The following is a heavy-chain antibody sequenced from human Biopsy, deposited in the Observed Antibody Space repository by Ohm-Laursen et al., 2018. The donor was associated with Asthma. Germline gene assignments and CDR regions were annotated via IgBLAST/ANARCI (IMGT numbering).Heavy chain of an antibody. CDR2: INGKSNSI. CDR3: ARDSYSSGLYDDFES. D-gene: IGHD6-19*01. J-gene: IGHJ4*02. CDR1: GFTFSDYY. V-gene: IGHV3-11*01. Sequence: GSLRLSCTASGFTFSDYYMSWIRQDPGKGLEWISYINGKSNSIEYADSVKGRFTISRDNAKNSLYLQMNSLRAEDTAVYYCARDSYSSGLYDDFESWGQGTLVTVSS.